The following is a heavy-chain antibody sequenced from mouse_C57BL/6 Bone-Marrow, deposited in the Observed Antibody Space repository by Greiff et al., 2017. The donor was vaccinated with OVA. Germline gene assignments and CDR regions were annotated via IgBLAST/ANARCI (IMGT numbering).Heavy chain of an antibody. V-gene: IGHV1-75*01. CDR3: ARESLYYGSSPWFAY. CDR1: GYTFTDYY. D-gene: IGHD1-1*01. CDR2: IFPGSGST. Sequence: VQGVESGPELVKPGASVKISCKASGYTFTDYYINWVKQRPGQGLEWIGWIFPGSGSTYYNEKFKGKATLTVDKSSSTAYMLLSSLTSEDSAVYFCARESLYYGSSPWFAYWGQGTLVTVSA. J-gene: IGHJ3*01.